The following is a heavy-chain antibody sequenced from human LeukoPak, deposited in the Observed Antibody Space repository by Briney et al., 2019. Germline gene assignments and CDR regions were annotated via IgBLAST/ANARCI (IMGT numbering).Heavy chain of an antibody. V-gene: IGHV1-18*01. CDR2: ISAYNGNT. Sequence: GASVKVSCKASGYTFTSYGISWVRHAPGQGLEWMVWISAYNGNTNYAQKLQGRVTMTTDTSTSTAYMELRSLRSDDTAVYYCARRGSGSYYSVLDLWGRGTLVTVSS. J-gene: IGHJ2*01. D-gene: IGHD3-10*01. CDR3: ARRGSGSYYSVLDL. CDR1: GYTFTSYG.